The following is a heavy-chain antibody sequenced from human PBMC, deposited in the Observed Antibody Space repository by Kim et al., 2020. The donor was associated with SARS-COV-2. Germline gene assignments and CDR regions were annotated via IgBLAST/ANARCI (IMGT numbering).Heavy chain of an antibody. Sequence: GGSLRLSCAASGFTFSSYAMSWVRQAPGKGLEWVSAISGSGGSTYYADSVKGRFTISRDNSKNTLYLQMNSLRAEDTAVYYCAKDLNYYDSSGYYLKFDYFDYWGQGTLVTVSS. CDR1: GFTFSSYA. J-gene: IGHJ4*02. D-gene: IGHD3-22*01. CDR3: AKDLNYYDSSGYYLKFDYFDY. V-gene: IGHV3-23*01. CDR2: ISGSGGST.